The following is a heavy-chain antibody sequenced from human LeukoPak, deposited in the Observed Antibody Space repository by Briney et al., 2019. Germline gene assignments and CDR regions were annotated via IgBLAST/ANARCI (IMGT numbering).Heavy chain of an antibody. V-gene: IGHV1-24*01. D-gene: IGHD6-6*01. CDR3: ATSIAARQHLLYYYYYMDV. CDR1: GYTLTELS. Sequence: GASVKVSCKVSGYTLTELSMHWVRQAPGKGLEWMGGFYPEDGETIYAQKFQGRVTMTEDTSTDTAYMELSSLRSEDTAVYYCATSIAARQHLLYYYYYMDVWGKGTTVTVSS. J-gene: IGHJ6*03. CDR2: FYPEDGET.